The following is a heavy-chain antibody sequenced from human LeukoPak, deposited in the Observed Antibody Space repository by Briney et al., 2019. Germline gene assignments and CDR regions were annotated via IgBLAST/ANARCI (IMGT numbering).Heavy chain of an antibody. CDR1: GYTFTSYY. V-gene: IGHV1-2*02. D-gene: IGHD6-6*01. J-gene: IGHJ5*02. CDR2: INPNTGGT. Sequence: GASVMVSCKASGYTFTSYYMHWVRQAPGQGLEWMGWINPNTGGTNYAQKFQGRVTMTRNTSISTAFMELSSLRSDDTALYYCARTISSSSTYSGFDPWGQGTLVTVSS. CDR3: ARTISSSSTYSGFDP.